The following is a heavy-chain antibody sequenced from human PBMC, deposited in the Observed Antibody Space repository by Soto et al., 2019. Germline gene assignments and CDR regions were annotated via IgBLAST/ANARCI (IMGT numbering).Heavy chain of an antibody. V-gene: IGHV3-9*01. D-gene: IGHD4-17*01. CDR2: MRWNRGQL. Sequence: EVLRVESGGGLVQPDRPLRLSCEASGFNFENYAMHWVRQAPGKGLEWVSAMRWNRGQLYYAGSVRGRFTISRDNRKNSLYLEMNSLRPDDTALYFCAKDKSTGEYSYYRYMDVWGRGTTVIVSS. J-gene: IGHJ6*03. CDR3: AKDKSTGEYSYYRYMDV. CDR1: GFNFENYA.